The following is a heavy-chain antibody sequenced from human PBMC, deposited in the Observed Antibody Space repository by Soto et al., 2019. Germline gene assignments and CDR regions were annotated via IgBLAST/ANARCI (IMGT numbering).Heavy chain of an antibody. CDR1: GFTFSGSS. Sequence: TGGSLRLSCAASGFTFSGSSMYWVRQASGKGLEWVGRIRSKANSYATAYAASVKGRFTISRDDSKNTAYLQMNSLKTEDTAVYYCTRPVKTTAAGWFDPWGQGTLVTVSS. V-gene: IGHV3-73*01. CDR3: TRPVKTTAAGWFDP. D-gene: IGHD4-17*01. J-gene: IGHJ5*02. CDR2: IRSKANSYAT.